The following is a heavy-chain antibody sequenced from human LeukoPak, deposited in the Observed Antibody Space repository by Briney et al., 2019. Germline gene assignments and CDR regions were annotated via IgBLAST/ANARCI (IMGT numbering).Heavy chain of an antibody. CDR2: ISPSGTDI. J-gene: IGHJ4*02. Sequence: GGSPRLSCAVSGFTFTDTYMTWIRQATGKGLESLSYISPSGTDISYADSVKGRFTISRDNAKNSLYLQMNSLRAEDTAVYYCTRDPRRLDYWGQGTLVTVSS. V-gene: IGHV3-11*01. CDR3: TRDPRRLDY. CDR1: GFTFTDTY.